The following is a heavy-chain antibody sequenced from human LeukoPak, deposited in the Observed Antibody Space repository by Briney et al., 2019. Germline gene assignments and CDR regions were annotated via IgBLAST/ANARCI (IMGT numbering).Heavy chain of an antibody. Sequence: ASVKVSCKASGYTFTGYYMHWVRQAPGQGLEWMGRINPNSGGTNYAQKFQGRVTMTRDTSISTAYMELSSLRSEDTAVYYCATAPVGYCSGGSCFEDYWGQGTLVTVSS. CDR3: ATAPVGYCSGGSCFEDY. V-gene: IGHV1-2*06. CDR2: INPNSGGT. J-gene: IGHJ4*02. D-gene: IGHD2-15*01. CDR1: GYTFTGYY.